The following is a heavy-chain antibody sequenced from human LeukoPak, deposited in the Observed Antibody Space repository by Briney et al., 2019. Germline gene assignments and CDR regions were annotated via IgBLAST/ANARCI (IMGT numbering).Heavy chain of an antibody. D-gene: IGHD2-2*01. V-gene: IGHV3-33*01. Sequence: GGSLRLSCAASGSTFSSYGMHWVRQAPGKGLEWVAVIWYDGSNKYYADSVKGRFTISRDNSKNTLYLQMNSLRAEDTAVYYCARMPPYYYGMDVWGQGTTVTVSS. J-gene: IGHJ6*02. CDR2: IWYDGSNK. CDR3: ARMPPYYYGMDV. CDR1: GSTFSSYG.